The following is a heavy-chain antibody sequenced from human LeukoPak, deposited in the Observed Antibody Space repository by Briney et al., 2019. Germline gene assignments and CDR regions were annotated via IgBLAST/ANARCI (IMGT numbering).Heavy chain of an antibody. V-gene: IGHV1-69*01. CDR3: ARDRFSDYSNYVFSY. D-gene: IGHD4-11*01. Sequence: SVKASCKASGGTFSSYAISWVRQAPGQGLEWMGGIIPIFGTANYAQKFQGRVTITADESTSTAYMELSSRRSEDTAVYYCARDRFSDYSNYVFSYWGQGTLVTVSS. J-gene: IGHJ4*02. CDR2: IIPIFGTA. CDR1: GGTFSSYA.